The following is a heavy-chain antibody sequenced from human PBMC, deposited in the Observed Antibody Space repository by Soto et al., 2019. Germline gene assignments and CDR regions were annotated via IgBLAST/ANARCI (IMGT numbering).Heavy chain of an antibody. CDR1: GGAFSSYA. J-gene: IGHJ4*02. CDR2: IIPIFGTA. Sequence: SVKVSCKASGGAFSSYAISWVREAPGQGLEWMGGIIPIFGTANYAQKFQGRVTITADESTSSAYMELSSLRSDDTAVYYCARDDCISTSCWLDYWGQGTLVTVSS. D-gene: IGHD2-2*01. CDR3: ARDDCISTSCWLDY. V-gene: IGHV1-69*13.